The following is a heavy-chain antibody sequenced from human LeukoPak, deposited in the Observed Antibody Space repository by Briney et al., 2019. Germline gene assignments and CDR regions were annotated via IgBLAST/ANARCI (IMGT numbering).Heavy chain of an antibody. J-gene: IGHJ6*03. CDR2: MNPNSGNT. D-gene: IGHD6-25*01. Sequence: ASVKVSCKASGYTFTSYDINWVRQATGQGLEWMGWMNPNSGNTGYAQKFQGRVTITRNTSISTAYMELSSLRSEDTAVYYCARVPSASPYYYYYYMDVWGKGTTVTVSS. V-gene: IGHV1-8*03. CDR3: ARVPSASPYYYYYYMDV. CDR1: GYTFTSYD.